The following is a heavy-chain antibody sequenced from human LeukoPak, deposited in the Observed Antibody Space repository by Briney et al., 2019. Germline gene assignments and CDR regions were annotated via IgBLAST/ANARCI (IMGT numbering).Heavy chain of an antibody. D-gene: IGHD5-12*01. CDR2: INAGDGNT. J-gene: IGHJ4*02. Sequence: ASVKVSCKASGYTFTSYAMHWVRQAPGQRLEWMGWINAGDGNTKYSQKFQGRVTITRDTSASTAYMELSSLRSEDTAVYYCARRGGYSGYDLDYWGQGTLVTVSS. CDR1: GYTFTSYA. V-gene: IGHV1-3*01. CDR3: ARRGGYSGYDLDY.